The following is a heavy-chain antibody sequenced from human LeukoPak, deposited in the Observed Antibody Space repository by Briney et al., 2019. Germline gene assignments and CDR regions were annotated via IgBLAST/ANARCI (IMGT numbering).Heavy chain of an antibody. CDR2: ISPSGST. Sequence: SETLSLTCIVSGGSITSHYWTWIRQPPGRGLEWIGYISPSGSTNCNPSLKSRVTISEDTSKNQFSLQLSSVTAADTAVYYCATTGTILLSYNWFDPWGQGTLVTVSS. V-gene: IGHV4-59*11. D-gene: IGHD1-1*01. CDR1: GGSITSHY. CDR3: ATTGTILLSYNWFDP. J-gene: IGHJ5*02.